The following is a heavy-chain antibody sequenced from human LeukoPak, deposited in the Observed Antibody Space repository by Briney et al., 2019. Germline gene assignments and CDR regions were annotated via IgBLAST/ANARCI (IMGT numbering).Heavy chain of an antibody. D-gene: IGHD1-1*01. Sequence: GGSLRLSCAASGFTFSSYSMNWVRQAPGKGLEWVSSISSSSSYIYYAVSVKGRFTISRDNAKNSLYLQMNSLRAEDTAVYYCARALTTLTYEGYWGQGTLVTVSS. CDR2: ISSSSSYI. CDR1: GFTFSSYS. CDR3: ARALTTLTYEGY. J-gene: IGHJ4*02. V-gene: IGHV3-21*01.